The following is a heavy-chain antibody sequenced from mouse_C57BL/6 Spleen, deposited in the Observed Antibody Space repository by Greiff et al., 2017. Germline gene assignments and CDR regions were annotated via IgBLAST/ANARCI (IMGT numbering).Heavy chain of an antibody. CDR1: GYTFTDYE. J-gene: IGHJ2*01. CDR3: TRLGLDGNYGFDY. CDR2: IDPETGGT. V-gene: IGHV1-15*01. Sequence: QVQLKQSGAELVRPGASVTLSCKASGYTFTDYEMHWVKQTPVHGLEWIGAIDPETGGTAYNQKFKGKAILTADKSSSTAYMELRSLTSEDSAVYYCTRLGLDGNYGFDYWGQGTTLTVSS. D-gene: IGHD2-1*01.